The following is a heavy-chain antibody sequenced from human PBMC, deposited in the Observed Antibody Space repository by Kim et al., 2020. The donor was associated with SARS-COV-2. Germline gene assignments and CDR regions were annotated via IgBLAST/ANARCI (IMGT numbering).Heavy chain of an antibody. CDR3: VKGNSSSSSFFFDYYYMD. V-gene: IGHV3-9*01. D-gene: IGHD6-6*01. CDR1: GFTFGDSG. Sequence: GGSLRLSCATSGFTFGDSGMYWVRQAPGKGLECVSSINWNSDNIDYADSVKGRFTISRDNAKNSLYLQMNSLRTEDTALYYCVKGNSSSSSFFFDYYYMD. J-gene: IGHJ6*03. CDR2: INWNSDNI.